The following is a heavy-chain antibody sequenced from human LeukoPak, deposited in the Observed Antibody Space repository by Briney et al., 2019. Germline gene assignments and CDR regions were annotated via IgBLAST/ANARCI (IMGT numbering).Heavy chain of an antibody. Sequence: SVKVSCKASGGTFSSYAISWVRQAPGQGLEWMGRIIPILGIANYAQKFQGRVTITADKSTSTAYMELSSLRSEDTAVYYCARDYCSSTSCYLGGYYYGMDVWSQGTTVTVSS. J-gene: IGHJ6*02. D-gene: IGHD2-2*01. CDR2: IIPILGIA. CDR1: GGTFSSYA. CDR3: ARDYCSSTSCYLGGYYYGMDV. V-gene: IGHV1-69*04.